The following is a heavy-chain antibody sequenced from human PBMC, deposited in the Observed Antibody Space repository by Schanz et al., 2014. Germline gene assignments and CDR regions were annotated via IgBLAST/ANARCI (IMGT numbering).Heavy chain of an antibody. CDR1: GYTFTSYG. CDR3: ARDRRRYCSTASCLHDNWFDP. Sequence: QVQLVQSGAEVKKPGASVKVSCKASGYTFTSYGISWVRQAPGQGLEWMGRIIPILGIANYAQKFQGRVTNTADKSSDTAYMELSSLRSEDTAVYYCARDRRRYCSTASCLHDNWFDPWGQGTLVTVSS. CDR2: IIPILGIA. V-gene: IGHV1-69*04. J-gene: IGHJ5*02. D-gene: IGHD2-2*01.